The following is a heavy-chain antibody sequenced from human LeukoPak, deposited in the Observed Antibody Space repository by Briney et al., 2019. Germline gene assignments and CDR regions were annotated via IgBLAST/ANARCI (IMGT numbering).Heavy chain of an antibody. V-gene: IGHV3-7*01. J-gene: IGHJ4*02. Sequence: GGSLRLSCAASGFTFSSYWMGWVRQAPGKGLEWVANIKQDGSEKYYVDSVKGRFTISRDNAKNSLYLQMNSLRAEDTAVYYCARVLSSGWYGGYFDYWGQGTLVTVSS. CDR3: ARVLSSGWYGGYFDY. D-gene: IGHD6-19*01. CDR1: GFTFSSYW. CDR2: IKQDGSEK.